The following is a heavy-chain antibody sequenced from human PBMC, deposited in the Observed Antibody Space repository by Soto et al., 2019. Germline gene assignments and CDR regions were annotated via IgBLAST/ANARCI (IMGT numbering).Heavy chain of an antibody. V-gene: IGHV4-39*01. CDR3: ARHGGYDIFEY. CDR1: GGSISSYY. J-gene: IGHJ4*02. Sequence: SETLSLTCTVSGGSISSYYWGWIRQPPGKGLEWIGSIYYSGSTYYNPSLKTRVTISLDTSKNQFSLKLNSVTAADTAVYFCARHGGYDIFEYWGQGALVTVSS. D-gene: IGHD5-12*01. CDR2: IYYSGST.